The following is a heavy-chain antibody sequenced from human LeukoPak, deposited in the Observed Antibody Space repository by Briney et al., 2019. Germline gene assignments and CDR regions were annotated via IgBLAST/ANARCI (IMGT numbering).Heavy chain of an antibody. D-gene: IGHD3-10*01. V-gene: IGHV4-34*01. CDR1: GGSFSGYY. J-gene: IGHJ6*04. CDR2: INHSGST. Sequence: PSETLSLTCAVYGGSFSGYYWSWLRQPPGKGLEWLGKINHSGSTNYNPSLKSRVTISVDTSKNQFSLKLSSVTAADTAVYYCARRITMVRGHYGMDVWGKGTTVTVSS. CDR3: ARRITMVRGHYGMDV.